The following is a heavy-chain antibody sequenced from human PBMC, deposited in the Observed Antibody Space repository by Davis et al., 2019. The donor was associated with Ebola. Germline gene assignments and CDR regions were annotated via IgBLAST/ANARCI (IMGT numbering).Heavy chain of an antibody. D-gene: IGHD6-19*01. Sequence: GGSLRLSCAASGFTVSSNHMSWVRQAPGKGLEWVSVIYDHSTAYADSVRGRFINSRDKSNNTLYLEMNSLRVDDTAVYYCATTQWLREFDNWGQGTLVTVSS. CDR1: GFTVSSNH. CDR3: ATTQWLREFDN. J-gene: IGHJ4*02. CDR2: IYDHST. V-gene: IGHV3-53*05.